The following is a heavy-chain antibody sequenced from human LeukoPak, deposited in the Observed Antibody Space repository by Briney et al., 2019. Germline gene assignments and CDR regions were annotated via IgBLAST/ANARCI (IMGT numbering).Heavy chain of an antibody. Sequence: PGGSLRLSCAASGFTFSSYAMSWVRQAPGKGLEWVSYISSSSSTIYYADSVKGRFTISRDNAKNSLYLQMNSLRAEDTAVYYCARAGYSSGWPYWGQGTLVTVSS. D-gene: IGHD6-19*01. CDR2: ISSSSSTI. J-gene: IGHJ4*02. CDR1: GFTFSSYA. CDR3: ARAGYSSGWPY. V-gene: IGHV3-48*04.